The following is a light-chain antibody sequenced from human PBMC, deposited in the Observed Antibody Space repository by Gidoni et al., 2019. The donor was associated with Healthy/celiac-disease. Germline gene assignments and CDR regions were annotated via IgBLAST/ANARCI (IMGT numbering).Light chain of an antibody. CDR2: CAS. V-gene: IGKV3-15*01. J-gene: IGKJ1*01. CDR3: QQHDNWLPWT. CDR1: QRGSSH. Sequence: EIVMTQSPATLSVSPGERAPPSCRASQRGSSHLAWYQQKPGQAPRLLIFCASTRANGIPARSSGSGCGTEFTLTISSRQSEDVAAYYCQQHDNWLPWTFGQGTKVEIK.